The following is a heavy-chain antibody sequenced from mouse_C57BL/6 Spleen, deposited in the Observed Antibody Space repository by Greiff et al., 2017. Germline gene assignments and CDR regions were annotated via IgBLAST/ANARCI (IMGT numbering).Heavy chain of an antibody. V-gene: IGHV5-6*01. CDR2: ISSGGSYT. CDR3: ARQVADYYAMDY. CDR1: GFTFSSYG. J-gene: IGHJ4*01. D-gene: IGHD1-1*02. Sequence: EVQLVESGGDLVKPGGSLKLSCAASGFTFSSYGMSWVRQTPDKRLEWVATISSGGSYTYYPDSVNGRFTISRDNAKNTLYLQMSSLKSEDTAMYYCARQVADYYAMDYWGQGTSVTVSS.